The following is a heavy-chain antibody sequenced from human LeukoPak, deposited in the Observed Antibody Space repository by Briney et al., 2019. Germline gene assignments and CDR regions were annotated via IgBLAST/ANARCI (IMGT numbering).Heavy chain of an antibody. CDR3: ARYVGGGNSGGFDY. J-gene: IGHJ4*02. CDR1: GFTFNSYD. Sequence: PGGSLRLSCAASGFTFNSYDMHWIRQAPGKGLEWVALIWYDGSNKYYPDSVKGRFTISRDNSKNTLYLQMSSLRAEDTAVYYCARYVGGGNSGGFDYWGQGTLVIVSS. D-gene: IGHD4-23*01. CDR2: IWYDGSNK. V-gene: IGHV3-33*01.